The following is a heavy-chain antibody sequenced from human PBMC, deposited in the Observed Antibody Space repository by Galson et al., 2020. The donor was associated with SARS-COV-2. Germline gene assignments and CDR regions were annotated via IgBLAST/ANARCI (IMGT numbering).Heavy chain of an antibody. CDR2: ISYDGSNK. Sequence: GESLKISCAASGFTFSSYAMHWVRQAPGKGLEWVAVISYDGSNKYYADSVKGRFTISRDNSKNTLYLQMNSLRAEDTAVYYCARPKGQGVRETNFGWFDPWGQGTLVTVSS. CDR3: ARPKGQGVRETNFGWFDP. CDR1: GFTFSSYA. V-gene: IGHV3-30-3*01. J-gene: IGHJ5*02. D-gene: IGHD3-16*01.